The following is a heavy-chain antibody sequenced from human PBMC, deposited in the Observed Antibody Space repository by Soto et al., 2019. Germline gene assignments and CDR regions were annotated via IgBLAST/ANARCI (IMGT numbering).Heavy chain of an antibody. Sequence: QVQLVESGGGVVQPGRSLRLSCAASGFTFSSYAMHWVRQAPGKGLEWVAVISYDGSNKYYADSVKGRFTISRDNSKHTLYLQMNSLRAEDTAVYYCARDGGYCSSPSCYVAFDIWGPGTMVTGSS. V-gene: IGHV3-30-3*01. CDR3: ARDGGYCSSPSCYVAFDI. CDR1: GFTFSSYA. D-gene: IGHD2-2*01. J-gene: IGHJ3*02. CDR2: ISYDGSNK.